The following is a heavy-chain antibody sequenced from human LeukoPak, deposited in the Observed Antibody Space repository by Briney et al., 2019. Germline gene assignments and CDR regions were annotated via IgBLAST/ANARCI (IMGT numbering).Heavy chain of an antibody. CDR3: ARHFRTVWSGYRWDWFDP. CDR2: IYCSGST. CDR1: GGSISSSSYY. D-gene: IGHD3-3*01. Sequence: SETLSLTCTVSGGSISSSSYYWGWIRQPPGKGLESIGRIYCSGSTYYNPSLKSRVTISVDTSKNQFSLKLSSVTAADTAVYYCARHFRTVWSGYRWDWFDPWGQGTLVTVSS. J-gene: IGHJ5*02. V-gene: IGHV4-39*01.